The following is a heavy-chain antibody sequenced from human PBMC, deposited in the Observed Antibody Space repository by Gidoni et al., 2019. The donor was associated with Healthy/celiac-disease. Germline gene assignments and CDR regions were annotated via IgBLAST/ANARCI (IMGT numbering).Heavy chain of an antibody. CDR1: GYTFTSYG. Sequence: QVQLVQSGAEVKKPGASVKVSCKASGYTFTSYGISWVRPAPGQGLEWMGWISAYNGNTNYAQKLQGRVTMTTDTSTSTAYMELRSLRSDDTAVYYCARDLGDCSSTSCYINYYYYYGMDVWGQGTTVTVSS. CDR2: ISAYNGNT. D-gene: IGHD2-2*02. V-gene: IGHV1-18*01. J-gene: IGHJ6*02. CDR3: ARDLGDCSSTSCYINYYYYYGMDV.